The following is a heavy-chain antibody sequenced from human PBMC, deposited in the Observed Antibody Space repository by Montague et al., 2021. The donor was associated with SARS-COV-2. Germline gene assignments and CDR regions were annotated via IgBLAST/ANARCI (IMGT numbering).Heavy chain of an antibody. CDR2: MSYSGSA. D-gene: IGHD3-22*01. Sequence: SETLSLTCTVSGATISSDYWGWIRQSPGKGLEWIGYMSYSGSATXNPSLESRVAISRDTSKNQFSLTLIPATAADTAIYYCARTSDPSNFDSTGYYGAFDVWGQGAQVTVSS. V-gene: IGHV4-59*08. CDR3: ARTSDPSNFDSTGYYGAFDV. J-gene: IGHJ4*02. CDR1: GATISSDY.